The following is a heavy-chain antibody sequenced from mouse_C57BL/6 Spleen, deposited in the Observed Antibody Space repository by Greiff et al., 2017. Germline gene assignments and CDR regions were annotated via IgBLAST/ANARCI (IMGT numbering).Heavy chain of an antibody. CDR1: GYAFTNYL. Sequence: QVQLQQSGAELVRPGTSVTVSCKASGYAFTNYLIEWVKQRPVQGLEWIGVINPGSGGTNYNEKFKGKATLTADKSSSTAYMQLSSLTSEDSAVYFCARSKGNYPYFEVWGTGTTVTVSS. CDR3: ARSKGNYPYFEV. V-gene: IGHV1-54*01. J-gene: IGHJ1*03. CDR2: INPGSGGT. D-gene: IGHD2-1*01.